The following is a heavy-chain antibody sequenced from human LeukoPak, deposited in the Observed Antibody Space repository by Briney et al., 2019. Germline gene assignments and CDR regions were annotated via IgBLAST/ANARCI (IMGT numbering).Heavy chain of an antibody. CDR1: GYTFTGYY. D-gene: IGHD3-22*01. V-gene: IGHV1-2*02. CDR3: ARVGLGVTPYYYMDV. Sequence: ASVKVSCEASGYTFTGYYMHWVRQAPGQGLEWMGWINPNSGGTNYAQKFQGRVTMTRDTSISTAYMELSRLRSDDTAVYYCARVGLGVTPYYYMDVWGKGTTVTVSS. J-gene: IGHJ6*03. CDR2: INPNSGGT.